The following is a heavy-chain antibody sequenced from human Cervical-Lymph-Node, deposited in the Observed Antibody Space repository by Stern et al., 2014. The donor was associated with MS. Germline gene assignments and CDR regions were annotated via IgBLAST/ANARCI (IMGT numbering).Heavy chain of an antibody. V-gene: IGHV2-5*02. D-gene: IGHD5-24*01. CDR1: GFSLSDTGVA. CDR3: AHSHGSATGYFSGMDV. CDR2: LYLDDAD. J-gene: IGHJ6*02. Sequence: QVTLKESGPTLVRPTQTLTLTCTFSGFSLSDTGVAVGWLRQPPGKALEWLGLLYLDDADRYNPSLKNRTTVSAGTSKSQVVLRMTNVDPVDTATYYGAHSHGSATGYFSGMDVWGPGTTVTVSS.